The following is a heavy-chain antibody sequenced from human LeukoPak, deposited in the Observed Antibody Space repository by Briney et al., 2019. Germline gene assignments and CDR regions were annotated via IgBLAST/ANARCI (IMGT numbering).Heavy chain of an antibody. Sequence: SETLSLTCAVYGGSFSGYYWSWIRQPPGKGLEWIGEINHSGSTNYNPSLKSRVTISADTSKNQFSLKLSSVTAADTAVYYCARGPRGGYCSSTSCFKAIYYYYYMDVWGKGTTVTVSS. CDR2: INHSGST. V-gene: IGHV4-34*01. CDR1: GGSFSGYY. D-gene: IGHD2-2*01. CDR3: ARGPRGGYCSSTSCFKAIYYYYYMDV. J-gene: IGHJ6*03.